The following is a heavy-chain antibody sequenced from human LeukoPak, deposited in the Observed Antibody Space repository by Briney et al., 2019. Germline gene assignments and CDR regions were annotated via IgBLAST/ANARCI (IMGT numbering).Heavy chain of an antibody. CDR3: ARLGYRSGGSCYEDAFDI. V-gene: IGHV3-23*01. Sequence: GGSLRLSCAASGFTFSSYAMSWVRQAPGKGLEWVSAISGSGGSTYYADSVKGRFTISRDNSKNTLYLQMNSLRAEDTAVYYCARLGYRSGGSCYEDAFDIWGQGTMVTVSS. J-gene: IGHJ3*02. D-gene: IGHD2-15*01. CDR1: GFTFSSYA. CDR2: ISGSGGST.